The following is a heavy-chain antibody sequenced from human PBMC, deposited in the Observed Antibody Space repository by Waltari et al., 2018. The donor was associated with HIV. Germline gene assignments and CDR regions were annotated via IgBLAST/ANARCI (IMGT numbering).Heavy chain of an antibody. D-gene: IGHD3-10*01. CDR1: GGSFRGYY. CDR2: INHSGST. CDR3: ARRGGLWFGEN. Sequence: QVQLQQWGAGLLKPSETLSLTCAVYGGSFRGYYWSWIRQPPGKGLEWIGEINHSGSTNYNPSLKSRVTISVDTSKNQFSLKLSSVTAADTAVYYCARRGGLWFGENWGQGTLVTVSS. J-gene: IGHJ4*02. V-gene: IGHV4-34*01.